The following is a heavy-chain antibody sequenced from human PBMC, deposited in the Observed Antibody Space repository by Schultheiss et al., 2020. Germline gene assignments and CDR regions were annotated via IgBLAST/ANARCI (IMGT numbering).Heavy chain of an antibody. Sequence: GGSLRLSCAASGFTFSDYYMSWIRQAPGKGLEWLSYISSSGTTLYDADSVKGRFTISRDNAKNSLYLQMNSLRAEDTAVYYCARLGLEAAPFDYWGQGTLVTVSS. CDR1: GFTFSDYY. J-gene: IGHJ4*02. V-gene: IGHV3-11*04. CDR3: ARLGLEAAPFDY. D-gene: IGHD6-6*01. CDR2: ISSSGTTL.